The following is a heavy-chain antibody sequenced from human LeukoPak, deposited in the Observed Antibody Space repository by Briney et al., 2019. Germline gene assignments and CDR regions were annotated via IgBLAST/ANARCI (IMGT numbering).Heavy chain of an antibody. Sequence: GESLRISFQGSGFHFPSFWISWGRPVPGKGLGWMGKIDPSDSYTNYSPSFQGHVTISADKSTSTAYLQWSSLKASDTAMYYCASRYGSGTFYTLDPWGQGTLVIVSS. CDR1: GFHFPSFW. CDR3: ASRYGSGTFYTLDP. CDR2: IDPSDSYT. V-gene: IGHV5-10-1*01. J-gene: IGHJ5*02. D-gene: IGHD3-10*01.